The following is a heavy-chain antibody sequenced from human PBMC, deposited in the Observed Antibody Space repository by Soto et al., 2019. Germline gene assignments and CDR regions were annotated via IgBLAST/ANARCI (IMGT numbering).Heavy chain of an antibody. CDR1: GFNFDDYA. J-gene: IGHJ5*02. V-gene: IGHV3-9*01. D-gene: IGHD3-22*01. CDR3: AKTYYYDSEYNWFDP. CDR2: ISWRSNNI. Sequence: GGSLRLSCAASGFNFDDYAMHWVRQAPGKGLEWVSGISWRSNNIDYADSVKGRFTISRDNSKNTLYLQMNSLRAEDTAVYYCAKTYYYDSEYNWFDPWGQGTLVTVSS.